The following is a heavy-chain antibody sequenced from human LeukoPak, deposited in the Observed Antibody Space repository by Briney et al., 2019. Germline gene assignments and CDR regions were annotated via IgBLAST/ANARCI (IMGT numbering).Heavy chain of an antibody. CDR3: ARDYYYYYGMDV. CDR1: GFTFSSYA. J-gene: IGHJ6*02. CDR2: ISYDESNK. V-gene: IGHV3-30*04. Sequence: GRSLRLSCAASGFTFSSYAMHWVRQAPGKGLEWVAVISYDESNKYYADSVKGRFTISRDNSKNTLYLQMNSLRAEDTAVYYCARDYYYYYGMDVWGQGTTVTVSS.